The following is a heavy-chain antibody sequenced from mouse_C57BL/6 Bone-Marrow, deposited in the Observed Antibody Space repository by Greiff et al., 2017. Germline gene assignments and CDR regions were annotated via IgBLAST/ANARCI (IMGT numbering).Heavy chain of an antibody. V-gene: IGHV5-4*03. J-gene: IGHJ3*01. Sequence: EVKLVESGGGLVKPGGSLKLSCAASGFTFSSYAMSWVRQTPEKRLEWVATISDGGSYTYYPDNVKGRFTISRDNAKNNLYLQMSHLKSEDTAMYYCARAYYYWGQGTLVTVSA. CDR2: ISDGGSYT. CDR1: GFTFSSYA. CDR3: ARAYYY. D-gene: IGHD1-1*01.